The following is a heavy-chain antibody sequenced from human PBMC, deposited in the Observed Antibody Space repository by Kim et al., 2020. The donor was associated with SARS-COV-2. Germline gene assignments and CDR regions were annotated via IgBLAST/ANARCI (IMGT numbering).Heavy chain of an antibody. J-gene: IGHJ4*02. D-gene: IGHD7-27*01. Sequence: SETLSLTCTVSGGAISSGTYYWGWLRQPPGKGLEWIGMIYYSGSTYYNPSLKSRVTISVDTSKNQFSLKLSSVTAADTAVYYCARRGRFNWGFDYWGQGTLVTVSS. CDR3: ARRGRFNWGFDY. CDR1: GGAISSGTYY. V-gene: IGHV4-39*01. CDR2: IYYSGST.